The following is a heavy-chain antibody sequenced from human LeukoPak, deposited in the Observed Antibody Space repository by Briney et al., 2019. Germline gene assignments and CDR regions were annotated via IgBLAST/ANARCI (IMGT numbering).Heavy chain of an antibody. V-gene: IGHV1-18*01. CDR1: DYTFITYG. CDR3: AKNKTIDGMDV. Sequence: GASVKVSCKASDYTFITYGIAWVRQAPGQGLEWMGWISPYNGNTNYAQKFQGRVTVTADTSTSTAYMELRSLRSDDTAVYYCAKNKTIDGMDVWGQGTTVTVSS. J-gene: IGHJ6*02. D-gene: IGHD1-7*01. CDR2: ISPYNGNT.